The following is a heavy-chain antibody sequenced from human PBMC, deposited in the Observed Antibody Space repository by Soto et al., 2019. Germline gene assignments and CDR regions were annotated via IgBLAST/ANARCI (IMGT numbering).Heavy chain of an antibody. Sequence: PSETLSLTCTVSGDSVSSGDYLWIWIRQPPGEGLEWVGYIYHTGNTYYNPSLRSRISMSVDTAKNQFSLKLTSVTPADTAVYSCARVCVTLIRANWFDLWGQGALVPVS. J-gene: IGHJ5*02. CDR1: GDSVSSGDYL. CDR3: ARVCVTLIRANWFDL. D-gene: IGHD3-10*01. CDR2: IYHTGNT. V-gene: IGHV4-30-4*01.